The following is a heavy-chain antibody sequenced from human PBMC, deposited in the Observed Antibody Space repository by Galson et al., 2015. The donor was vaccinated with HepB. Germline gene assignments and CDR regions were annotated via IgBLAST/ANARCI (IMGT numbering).Heavy chain of an antibody. Sequence: SLRLSCAASGFTFSSYAMSWVRQAPGKGLEWVSAISGSGGSTYYADSVKGRFTISSDNSKNTLYLQMNSLRAEDTAVYYCAKLWQYYYGSGSLFDYWGQGTLVTVSS. CDR1: GFTFSSYA. J-gene: IGHJ4*02. V-gene: IGHV3-23*01. CDR3: AKLWQYYYGSGSLFDY. D-gene: IGHD3-10*01. CDR2: ISGSGGST.